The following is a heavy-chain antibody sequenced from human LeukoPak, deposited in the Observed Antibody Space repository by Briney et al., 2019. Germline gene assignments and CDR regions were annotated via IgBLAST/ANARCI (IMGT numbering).Heavy chain of an antibody. Sequence: GGSLRLSCAASGFTFSSYSMNWVRQAPGKGLEWVSSISSSSSYIYYANSVKGRFTISRDNAKNSLCLQMNSLRAEDTAVYYCARENYYDSSGPPGTDYWGQGTLVTVSS. CDR2: ISSSSSYI. V-gene: IGHV3-21*01. CDR3: ARENYYDSSGPPGTDY. CDR1: GFTFSSYS. D-gene: IGHD3-22*01. J-gene: IGHJ4*02.